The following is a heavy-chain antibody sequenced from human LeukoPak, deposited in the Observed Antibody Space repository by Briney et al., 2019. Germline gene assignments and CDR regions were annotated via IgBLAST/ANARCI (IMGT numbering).Heavy chain of an antibody. V-gene: IGHV3-9*01. CDR2: ISWNSGSI. CDR1: GFTFDDYA. D-gene: IGHD3-22*01. J-gene: IGHJ4*02. Sequence: GRSLRLSCAASGFTFDDYAMHWVRQAPGKGLEWASGISWNSGSIGYADSVKGRFTISRDNAKNSLYLQMNSLRAEDTALYYCAKAVVVTSQFDYWGQGTLVTVSS. CDR3: AKAVVVTSQFDY.